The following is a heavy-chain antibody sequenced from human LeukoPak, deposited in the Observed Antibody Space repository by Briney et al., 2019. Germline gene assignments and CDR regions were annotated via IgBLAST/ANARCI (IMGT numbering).Heavy chain of an antibody. CDR2: ISAYNGNT. CDR1: GYTFTNYG. CDR3: ARGRSGSSKPLNFDY. D-gene: IGHD1-26*01. J-gene: IGHJ4*02. Sequence: ASVKVSCKASGYTFTNYGISWVRQAPGQGLEWMGWISAYNGNTNYAQKLQGRVTMTTDTSTSTAYMELRSLRSDDTAVYYCARGRSGSSKPLNFDYWGQGTLVTVSS. V-gene: IGHV1-18*01.